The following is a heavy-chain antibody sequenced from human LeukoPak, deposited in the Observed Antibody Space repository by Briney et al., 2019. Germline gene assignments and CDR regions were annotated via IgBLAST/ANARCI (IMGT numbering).Heavy chain of an antibody. CDR2: IWYDGSNK. D-gene: IGHD4-17*01. CDR1: GFTFSSYG. V-gene: IGHV3-33*01. Sequence: RRSLRLSCAASGFTFSSYGMHWVRQAPGKGLEWVAVIWYDGSNKYYADSVKGRFTISRDNSKNTLYLQMNSLRAEDTAVYYCARAHGDYELWGAFDIWGQGTMVTVSS. J-gene: IGHJ3*02. CDR3: ARAHGDYELWGAFDI.